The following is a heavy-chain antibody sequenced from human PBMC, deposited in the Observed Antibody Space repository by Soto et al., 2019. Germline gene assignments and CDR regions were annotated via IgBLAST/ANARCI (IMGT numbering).Heavy chain of an antibody. J-gene: IGHJ1*01. CDR2: INAGNGNT. V-gene: IGHV1-3*01. D-gene: IGHD7-27*01. CDR3: ARDRMGTREYFQH. Sequence: ASVKVSCKASGYTFTSYAMHWVRQAPGQRLEWMGWINAGNGNTKYSQKFQGRVTITRDTSASTAYMELSSLRSEDTAVYYCARDRMGTREYFQHWGQGTLVTVSS. CDR1: GYTFTSYA.